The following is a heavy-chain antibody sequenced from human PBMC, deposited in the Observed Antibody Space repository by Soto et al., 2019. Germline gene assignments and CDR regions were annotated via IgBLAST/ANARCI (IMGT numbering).Heavy chain of an antibody. V-gene: IGHV4-61*01. CDR1: GGSVSSHSHY. Sequence: PSETLSLTCTVSGGSVSSHSHYLTWIRQPPGKGLEWIGYISYSGNTNYNPSLKSRITMSADTSKYPFALQLSSVTAADTAVYYCARVAVAGTGIKNGLDVWGQGTTVNVCS. CDR3: ARVAVAGTGIKNGLDV. CDR2: ISYSGNT. J-gene: IGHJ6*02. D-gene: IGHD6-19*01.